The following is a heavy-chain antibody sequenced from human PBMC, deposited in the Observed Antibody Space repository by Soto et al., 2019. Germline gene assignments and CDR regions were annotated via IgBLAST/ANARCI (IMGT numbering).Heavy chain of an antibody. Sequence: GGSLRLSCAASGFTFSSYSMNWVRQAPGKGLEWVSSISSSISYIYYADSVKGRFTISRDNAKNSLYLQMNSLRAEDTAVYYCARDEGYSGYVMAVWGKGTTVTVSS. CDR2: ISSSISYI. V-gene: IGHV3-21*01. CDR3: ARDEGYSGYVMAV. J-gene: IGHJ6*04. D-gene: IGHD1-26*01. CDR1: GFTFSSYS.